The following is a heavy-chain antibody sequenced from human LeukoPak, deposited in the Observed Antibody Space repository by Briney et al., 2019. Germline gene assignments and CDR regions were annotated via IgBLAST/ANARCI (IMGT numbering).Heavy chain of an antibody. CDR3: ARNDRNYYYYYMDV. CDR2: INHSGST. V-gene: IGHV4-34*01. Sequence: SETLSLTCAVYGGSFSGYYWSWIRQSPGKGLEWIGEINHSGSTNYNPSLKSRVTISVDTSKNQFSLKLSPVTAADTAVYYCARNDRNYYYYYMDVWGKGTTVTVSS. CDR1: GGSFSGYY. D-gene: IGHD1-1*01. J-gene: IGHJ6*03.